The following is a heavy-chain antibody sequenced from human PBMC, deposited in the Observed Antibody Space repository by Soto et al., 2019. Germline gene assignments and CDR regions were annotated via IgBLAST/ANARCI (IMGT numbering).Heavy chain of an antibody. CDR3: ARYWGGPPEHFPH. CDR1: GFTFSTYS. J-gene: IGHJ1*01. D-gene: IGHD7-27*01. V-gene: IGHV3-48*02. Sequence: GGSLRLSCAASGFTFSTYSMNWVRQAPGKGLEWVSYISPSSDAIYYADSVKGRFTISRDNAKNSLYLQMNSLRDGDTAVYYCARYWGGPPEHFPHWGQRTLVTVSS. CDR2: ISPSSDAI.